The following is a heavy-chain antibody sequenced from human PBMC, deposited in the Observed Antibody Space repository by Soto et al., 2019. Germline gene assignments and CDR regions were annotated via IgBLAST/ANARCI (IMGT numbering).Heavy chain of an antibody. V-gene: IGHV3-23*01. Sequence: EVQMLESGGGLVQPGGSLRLSCAASGFTFSSYAMSWVGQAPGKGLEWVSAISGSGGSTYYADSVKGRFTISRDNSKNTLYLQMNSLRAEDTAVYYCATRRIAAAGFAEYFQHWGQGTLVTVSS. D-gene: IGHD6-13*01. J-gene: IGHJ1*01. CDR1: GFTFSSYA. CDR2: ISGSGGST. CDR3: ATRRIAAAGFAEYFQH.